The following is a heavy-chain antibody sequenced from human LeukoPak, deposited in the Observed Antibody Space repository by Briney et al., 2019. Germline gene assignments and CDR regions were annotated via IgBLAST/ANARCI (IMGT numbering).Heavy chain of an antibody. CDR3: ARYEGGRGKPKFDY. Sequence: KPSETLTLTCTVSGGSINSYWWNWIRQPPGKGLEWIGFISYSGTTNYNPSLKSRVTISVDTSKNQSSLKMSSVTAADTAVYYCARYEGGRGKPKFDYWGQGALVTVSS. V-gene: IGHV4-59*01. J-gene: IGHJ4*02. CDR2: ISYSGTT. D-gene: IGHD2-15*01. CDR1: GGSINSYW.